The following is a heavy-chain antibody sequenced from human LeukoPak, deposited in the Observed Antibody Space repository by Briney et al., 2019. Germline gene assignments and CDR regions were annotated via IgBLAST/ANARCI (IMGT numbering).Heavy chain of an antibody. CDR2: ISYDGSNK. V-gene: IGHV3-30*18. J-gene: IGHJ4*02. D-gene: IGHD6-13*01. Sequence: GGSLRLSCAASGFTFSSYGMHWVGQAPGKGVEWVAVISYDGSNKYYADSVKGRFTISRDNSKNTLYLQMNSLRAEDTAVYYCAKDLAAAGTVACGYWGQGTLVTVSS. CDR3: AKDLAAAGTVACGY. CDR1: GFTFSSYG.